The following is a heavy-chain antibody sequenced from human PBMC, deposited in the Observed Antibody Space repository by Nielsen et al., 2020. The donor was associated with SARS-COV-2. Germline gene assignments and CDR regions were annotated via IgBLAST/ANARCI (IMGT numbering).Heavy chain of an antibody. D-gene: IGHD6-13*01. CDR2: INSDGSST. Sequence: GESLKISCAASGFTFSSYWMHWVRQAPGKGLVWVSRINSDGSSTSYADSVKGRFTISRDNAKNSLYLQMNSLRAEDTAVYYCARVWGSSCDYWGQGTLVTVSS. CDR1: GFTFSSYW. CDR3: ARVWGSSCDY. V-gene: IGHV3-74*01. J-gene: IGHJ4*02.